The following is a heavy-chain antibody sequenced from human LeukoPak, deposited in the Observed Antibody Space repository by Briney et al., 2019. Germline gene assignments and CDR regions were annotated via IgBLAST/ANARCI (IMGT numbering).Heavy chain of an antibody. CDR2: IYYSGST. CDR1: GGSISSSNYY. CDR3: ARLDGITMVRGVITLMGLSSSR. D-gene: IGHD3-10*01. V-gene: IGHV4-39*01. J-gene: IGHJ4*02. Sequence: PSETLSLTCTVSGGSISSSNYYWGWIRQPPGKGLEWIGSIYYSGSTYYNPSLKSRVTISLDTSKNQFSLKLSSVTAADTAVYYCARLDGITMVRGVITLMGLSSSRWGQGTLVTVSS.